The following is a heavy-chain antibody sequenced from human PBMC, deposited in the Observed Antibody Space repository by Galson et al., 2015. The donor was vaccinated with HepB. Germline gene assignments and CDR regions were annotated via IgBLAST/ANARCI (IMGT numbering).Heavy chain of an antibody. CDR3: AREGRTYFFNSGTYHRAFDI. J-gene: IGHJ3*02. V-gene: IGHV3-74*01. D-gene: IGHD3-10*01. Sequence: SLRLSCAASGFNFSTYWVHWVRQAPGKGLVWVSRIHSDGSTTAFADSVRGRFSISRDNAKSTLFLQMNSLRVDDTAVYFCAREGRTYFFNSGTYHRAFDIWGQGTVVTVSS. CDR2: IHSDGSTT. CDR1: GFNFSTYW.